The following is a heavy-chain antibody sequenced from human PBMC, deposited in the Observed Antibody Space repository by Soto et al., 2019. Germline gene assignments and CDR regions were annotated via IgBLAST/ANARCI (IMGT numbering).Heavy chain of an antibody. CDR1: GGSISSYY. J-gene: IGHJ1*01. CDR3: ARGTSYYYGSGSYPDAEYFKH. D-gene: IGHD3-10*01. CDR2: IYYSGST. V-gene: IGHV4-59*01. Sequence: PSETLSLTCTVSGGSISSYYWSWIRQPPGKGLEWIGYIYYSGSTNYNPSLKSRVTISVDTSKNQFSLKLSSVTAADTAVYYCARGTSYYYGSGSYPDAEYFKHWGQGTLVTVS.